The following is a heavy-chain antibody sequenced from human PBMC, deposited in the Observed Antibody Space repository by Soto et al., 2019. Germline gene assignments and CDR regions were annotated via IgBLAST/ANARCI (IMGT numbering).Heavy chain of an antibody. CDR3: AKSIGYCSGGSCYIGY. Sequence: EVPLVESGGGLVQPGRSLRLSCAASGFTFDDYAMHWVRQAPGKGLEWVSGISWNSGSIGYADSVKGRFTISRDNVKNSLYLQMNSLRAEDTALYYCAKSIGYCSGGSCYIGYWGQGTLVTVSS. CDR1: GFTFDDYA. CDR2: ISWNSGSI. D-gene: IGHD2-15*01. J-gene: IGHJ4*02. V-gene: IGHV3-9*01.